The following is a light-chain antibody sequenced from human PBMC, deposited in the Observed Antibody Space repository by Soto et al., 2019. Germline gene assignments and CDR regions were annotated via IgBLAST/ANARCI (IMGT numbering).Light chain of an antibody. CDR2: STD. J-gene: IGLJ3*02. Sequence: QTVVTQEPSFSVSPARTVTLTCGLSSGSVSTTYYPTWYQQTPGQAPRTLIYSTDTRSSGVPDRFSGSILGNKAALTITGAQADDESDYYCVLYMGRGIWVFGGGTKVTVL. CDR3: VLYMGRGIWV. V-gene: IGLV8-61*01. CDR1: SGSVSTTYY.